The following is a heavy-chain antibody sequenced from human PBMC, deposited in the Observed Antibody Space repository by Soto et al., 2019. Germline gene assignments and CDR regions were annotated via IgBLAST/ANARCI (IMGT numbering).Heavy chain of an antibody. CDR3: AKDEKGSSAPWDY. CDR1: GFTFSSYA. CDR2: ISGSGGST. Sequence: GGSLRLSCAASGFTFSSYAMSWVRQAPGKGLEWVSAISGSGGSTCYADSVKGRFTISRDNSKNTLYLQMNSLRAEDTAVYYCAKDEKGSSAPWDYWGQGTLVTVSS. V-gene: IGHV3-23*01. J-gene: IGHJ4*02. D-gene: IGHD6-6*01.